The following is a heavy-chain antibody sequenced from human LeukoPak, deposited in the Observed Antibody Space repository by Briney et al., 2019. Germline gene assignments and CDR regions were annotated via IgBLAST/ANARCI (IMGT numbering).Heavy chain of an antibody. CDR2: IYTSGST. Sequence: SETLSLTCTVSGGSTSSYYWSWIRQPAGKGLEWIGRIYTSGSTNYNPSLKSRVTMSVDTSKNQFSLKLSSVTAADTAVYYCARGTYYYGSGSPYWFDPWGQGTLVTVSS. CDR3: ARGTYYYGSGSPYWFDP. J-gene: IGHJ5*02. D-gene: IGHD3-10*01. CDR1: GGSTSSYY. V-gene: IGHV4-4*07.